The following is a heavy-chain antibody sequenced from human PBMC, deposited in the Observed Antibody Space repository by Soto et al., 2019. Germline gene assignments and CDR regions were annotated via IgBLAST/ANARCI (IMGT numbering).Heavy chain of an antibody. CDR3: FGVLAATLDY. J-gene: IGHJ4*01. V-gene: IGHV4-39*01. CDR2: LYFRGAT. Sequence: PSETLSLTCSVSGGSITNTNYHWGWIRQAPGKGLEWIGTLYFRGATDYNPSLQSRVTISADTSKNQISLHLSSVTAADTAVYYGFGVLAATLDYWGQGTRVTVSS. CDR1: GGSITNTNYH. D-gene: IGHD2-21*02.